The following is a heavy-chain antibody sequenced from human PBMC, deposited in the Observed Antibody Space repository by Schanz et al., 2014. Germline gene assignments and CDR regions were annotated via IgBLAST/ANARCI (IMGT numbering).Heavy chain of an antibody. D-gene: IGHD3-22*01. CDR2: ISSKGDMT. Sequence: EVQLVESGGGLVQPGGSLRLSCSASGFTFSIYAMHWVRQAPGKGLEYVSSISSKGDMTFYGNSVKGRFTISRDNAKRSLFLQMNSLRAEDTAVYYCARPPHDSSGYYPFDYWGQGTLVTVSS. J-gene: IGHJ4*02. CDR1: GFTFSIYA. V-gene: IGHV3-64*01. CDR3: ARPPHDSSGYYPFDY.